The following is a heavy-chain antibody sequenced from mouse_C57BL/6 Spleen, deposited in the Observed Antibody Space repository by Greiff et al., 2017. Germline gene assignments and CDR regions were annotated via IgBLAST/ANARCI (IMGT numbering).Heavy chain of an antibody. CDR3: ARRDTTVVDAMDY. CDR1: GYTFTSYW. CDR2: IDPSDSYT. V-gene: IGHV1-69*01. D-gene: IGHD1-1*01. J-gene: IGHJ4*01. Sequence: VQLQQPGAELVMPGASVKLSCEASGYTFTSYWMHWVKQRPGQGLEWIGEIDPSDSYTNYNQKFKGKSTLTVDKSSSTAYMQLSSLTSEDSAVYYCARRDTTVVDAMDYWGQGTSVTVSS.